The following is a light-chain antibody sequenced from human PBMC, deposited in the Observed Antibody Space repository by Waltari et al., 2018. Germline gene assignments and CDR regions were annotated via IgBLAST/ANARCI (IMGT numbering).Light chain of an antibody. CDR3: QHYYSSPLT. Sequence: DIVMTQSPDSLAVSLGERATINCKSSQRVLNSSNNKNYLACYQQKPGQPPKLLIYWASTRESGVPDRFSGSGSGTDFTLTISSLQAEDVAVYYCQHYYSSPLTFGGGTKVEIK. J-gene: IGKJ4*01. V-gene: IGKV4-1*01. CDR1: QRVLNSSNNKNY. CDR2: WAS.